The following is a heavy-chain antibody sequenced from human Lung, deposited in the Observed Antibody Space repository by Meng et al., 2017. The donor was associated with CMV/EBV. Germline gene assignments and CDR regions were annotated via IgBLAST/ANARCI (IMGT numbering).Heavy chain of an antibody. CDR1: GYTFTGYY. J-gene: IGHJ5*02. CDR3: ARARGTTAASGTNCFDP. V-gene: IGHV1-2*02. Sequence: ASVKVSXKASGYTFTGYYIHWVRQAPGQGLEWMGWINPNSGGTNYAQKFQGRVTMTRDTSISTAYMELSRLRSDDTAVYFCARARGTTAASGTNCFDPWVQGTGVTVSS. D-gene: IGHD6-13*01. CDR2: INPNSGGT.